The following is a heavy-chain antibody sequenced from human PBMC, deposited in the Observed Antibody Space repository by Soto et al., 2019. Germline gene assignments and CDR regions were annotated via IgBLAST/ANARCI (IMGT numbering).Heavy chain of an antibody. CDR1: GGSISSYY. J-gene: IGHJ4*02. CDR3: AREGHGSGSYYFDY. V-gene: IGHV4-59*01. CDR2: IYYSGST. D-gene: IGHD3-10*01. Sequence: SETLSLTCTVSGGSISSYYWSWIRQPPGKGLEWIGYIYYSGSTNYNPSLKSRVTISVDTSKNQFSLKLSSVTAADTAVDYCAREGHGSGSYYFDYWGQGTLVTVSS.